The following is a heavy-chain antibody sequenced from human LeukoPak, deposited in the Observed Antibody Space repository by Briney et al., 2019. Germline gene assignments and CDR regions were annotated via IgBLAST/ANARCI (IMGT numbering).Heavy chain of an antibody. Sequence: GGSLRLSCAASGFTFSDYTMNWVRQAPGKGLEWVSSIGSCGAYIYYADSVKGRFTISRDNAKNSLYLQMNSLRGEDTAVYYCARGGRRFWGQGTLVTVSS. D-gene: IGHD3-16*01. J-gene: IGHJ4*02. CDR1: GFTFSDYT. CDR3: ARGGRRF. V-gene: IGHV3-21*06. CDR2: IGSCGAYI.